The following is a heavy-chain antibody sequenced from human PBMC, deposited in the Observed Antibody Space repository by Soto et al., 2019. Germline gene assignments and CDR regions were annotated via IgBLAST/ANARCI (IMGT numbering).Heavy chain of an antibody. CDR3: ARGYSSGGYGMDV. V-gene: IGHV1-69*06. CDR2: IIPIFGAA. CDR1: GGTFSSYA. J-gene: IGHJ6*02. D-gene: IGHD6-19*01. Sequence: ASVKVSCKASGGTFSSYAISWVRQAPGQGLEWMGGIIPIFGAANYAQKFQGRVTITADKSTSTAYMELSSLRSEDTAVYYCARGYSSGGYGMDVWGQGTTVIVSS.